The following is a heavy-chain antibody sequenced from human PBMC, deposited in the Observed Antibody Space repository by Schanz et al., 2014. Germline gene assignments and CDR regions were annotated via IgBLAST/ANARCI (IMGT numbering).Heavy chain of an antibody. CDR1: GGTFSTYP. CDR2: IIPIHGIV. D-gene: IGHD5-12*01. CDR3: ARGGGPEDVFDI. Sequence: QVQLVQSGAEVKKPGSSMKVSCKASGGTFSTYPINWLRQAPGQGLEWMGRIIPIHGIVNYAQRFQDIVRITADKSTSTAYMELSSLRSDDTAVYYCARGGGPEDVFDIWGQGTILTVSS. J-gene: IGHJ3*02. V-gene: IGHV1-69*04.